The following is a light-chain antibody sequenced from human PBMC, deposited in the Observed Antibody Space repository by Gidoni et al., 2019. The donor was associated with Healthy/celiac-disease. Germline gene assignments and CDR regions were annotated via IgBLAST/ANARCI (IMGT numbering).Light chain of an antibody. CDR3: LQDYNYPWT. CDR2: AAS. CDR1: QGIRND. J-gene: IGKJ1*01. V-gene: IGKV1-6*01. Sequence: AIQLTQSPSSRSASVGDRVTITCRASQGIRNDLGWYQQKPGKAPKLLIYAASSLQSGVPSRFSGSGSGTDFTLTISSLQPEDFATYYCLQDYNYPWTFGQGTKVEIK.